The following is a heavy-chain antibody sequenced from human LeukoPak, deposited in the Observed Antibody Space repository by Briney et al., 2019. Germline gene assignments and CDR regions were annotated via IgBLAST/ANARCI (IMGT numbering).Heavy chain of an antibody. D-gene: IGHD3-10*01. V-gene: IGHV3-48*03. Sequence: GGSLRLSCAASGFTFSRYEMNWVRQAPGKGLEWVSYISSSGSTIYYADSVKGRFTISRDNAKNSLYLQMNSLRAEDTAVYYCAREGYYGSGRPNTYYYYGMDVWGQGTTVTVSS. CDR3: AREGYYGSGRPNTYYYYGMDV. CDR1: GFTFSRYE. CDR2: ISSSGSTI. J-gene: IGHJ6*02.